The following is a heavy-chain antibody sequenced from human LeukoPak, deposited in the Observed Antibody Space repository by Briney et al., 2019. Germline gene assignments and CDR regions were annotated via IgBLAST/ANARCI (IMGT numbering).Heavy chain of an antibody. D-gene: IGHD3-10*01. J-gene: IGHJ4*02. CDR1: GLSISNDW. Sequence: GGSLRLSCAASGLSISNDWMSWVRQAPGKGPEWVGRVKRENAGGTTHYAAPVRGRFTISRDDSKNTLYLQMNSPKIEDTAVYYCTLIQGWGSGTYYLDYWGQGTLVTVSS. CDR3: TLIQGWGSGTYYLDY. V-gene: IGHV3-15*01. CDR2: VKRENAGGTT.